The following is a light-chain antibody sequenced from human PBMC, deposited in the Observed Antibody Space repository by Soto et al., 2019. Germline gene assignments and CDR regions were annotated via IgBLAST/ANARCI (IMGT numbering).Light chain of an antibody. Sequence: EIVLTQSPGTLSLSPGERATLSCWVSQSVSTYLAWYQQKPGQAPRLFIYDASTRATGIPARFSGSGSGTDFTLTISSLEPEDFAVYYCQQRSEWPITFGQGTRLEIK. V-gene: IGKV3-11*01. CDR2: DAS. J-gene: IGKJ5*01. CDR3: QQRSEWPIT. CDR1: QSVSTY.